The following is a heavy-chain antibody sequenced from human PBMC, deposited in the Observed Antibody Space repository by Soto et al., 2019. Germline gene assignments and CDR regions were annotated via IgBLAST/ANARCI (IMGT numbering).Heavy chain of an antibody. Sequence: TLSLTCAVSGGSISSGGYSWSWIRQPPGKGLEWIGYIYHSGSTYYNPSLKSRVTISVDRSKNQFSLKLSSVTAADTAVYYCARVGNGHFDYWGQGTLVTVSS. V-gene: IGHV4-30-2*01. CDR3: ARVGNGHFDY. D-gene: IGHD1-1*01. CDR1: GGSISSGGYS. J-gene: IGHJ4*02. CDR2: IYHSGST.